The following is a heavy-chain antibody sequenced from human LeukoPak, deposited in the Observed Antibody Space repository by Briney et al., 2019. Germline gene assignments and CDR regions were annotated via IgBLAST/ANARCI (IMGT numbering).Heavy chain of an antibody. V-gene: IGHV3-7*01. CDR1: GLTFTDFW. CDR2: INPYGTEK. Sequence: GGSLRLSCAASGLTFTDFWMNWVRLAPGRGLEWLANINPYGTEKYYVDSVKGRFAISRDNAKNEVYLEMNSLRAEDTGVYYCSGRDSSLIPRAYWGQGALVSVSS. CDR3: SGRDSSLIPRAY. D-gene: IGHD2-2*01. J-gene: IGHJ4*02.